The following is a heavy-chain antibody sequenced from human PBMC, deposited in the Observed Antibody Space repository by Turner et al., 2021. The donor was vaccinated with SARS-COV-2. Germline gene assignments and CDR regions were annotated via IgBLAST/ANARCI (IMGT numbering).Heavy chain of an antibody. CDR1: GYTLTELS. V-gene: IGHV1-24*01. J-gene: IGHJ6*02. D-gene: IGHD6-19*01. CDR2: FDPEDGET. Sequence: QVQLVQSGAEVKKPGASVKVSCKVSGYTLTELSMHWVRQAPGKGLEWMGGFDPEDGETIYAQKFQGRVTMTEDTSTDTAYMELSSLRSEDTAVYYCASGSAVTDAPQFYYYYYGMDVWGQGTTVTVSS. CDR3: ASGSAVTDAPQFYYYYYGMDV.